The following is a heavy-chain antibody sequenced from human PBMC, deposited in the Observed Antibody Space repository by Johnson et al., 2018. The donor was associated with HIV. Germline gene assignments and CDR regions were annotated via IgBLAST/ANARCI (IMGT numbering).Heavy chain of an antibody. CDR1: GITVNTNY. D-gene: IGHD4-23*01. V-gene: IGHV3-66*02. CDR3: AKESETYGGNIGFEHPFDI. J-gene: IGHJ3*02. Sequence: VQPGECGGGLVQSGGSLRLSCAASGITVNTNYMSWVRRAPGKGPEWVSVIFSVGYTYYAYSVKGRFTIYSDNSKSMLYLQMNSLRPEDTAVYYCAKESETYGGNIGFEHPFDIWGQGTMVTVSS. CDR2: IFSVGYT.